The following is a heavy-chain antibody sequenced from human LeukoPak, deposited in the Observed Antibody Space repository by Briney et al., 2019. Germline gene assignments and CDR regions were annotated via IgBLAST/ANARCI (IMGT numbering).Heavy chain of an antibody. CDR2: INHSGST. CDR1: GGSFSGYY. Sequence: PSETLSLTCAVYGGSFSGYYWSWIRQPPGKGLEWIGEINHSGSTNYNPSLKSRVTISVDTSKNQFSLKLSSLTAADTAVYYCARGKGYFDYWGQGTLVTVSS. J-gene: IGHJ4*02. CDR3: ARGKGYFDY. V-gene: IGHV4-34*01.